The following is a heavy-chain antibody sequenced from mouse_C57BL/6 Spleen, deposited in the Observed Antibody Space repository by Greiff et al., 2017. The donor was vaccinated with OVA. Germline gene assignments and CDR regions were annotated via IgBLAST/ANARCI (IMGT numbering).Heavy chain of an antibody. V-gene: IGHV1-9*01. CDR3: ARSRWDGFDY. Sequence: QVQLQQSGAELMKPGASVKLSCKASGYTFTGYWIEWVKQRPGHGLEWIGEILPGSGSTTYNEKFKGKATFTADTYSNTAYMQLSNLTTEDSDNYYCARSRWDGFDYWGQGTTLTVSS. CDR1: GYTFTGYW. D-gene: IGHD4-1*01. CDR2: ILPGSGST. J-gene: IGHJ2*01.